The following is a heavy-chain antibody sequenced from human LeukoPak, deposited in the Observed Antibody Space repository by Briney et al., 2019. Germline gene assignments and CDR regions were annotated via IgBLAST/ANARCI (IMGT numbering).Heavy chain of an antibody. CDR3: AKDGTERYYYDSSGMDV. CDR2: ISYDGSNK. J-gene: IGHJ6*04. CDR1: GFTFSSHG. Sequence: PGGSLRLSCAASGFTFSSHGMNWVRQAPGKGLEWVAVISYDGSNKYYADSVKGRFTISRDNSKNPLYLQMNSLRAEDTAVYYCAKDGTERYYYDSSGMDVWGKGTTVTISS. D-gene: IGHD3-22*01. V-gene: IGHV3-30*18.